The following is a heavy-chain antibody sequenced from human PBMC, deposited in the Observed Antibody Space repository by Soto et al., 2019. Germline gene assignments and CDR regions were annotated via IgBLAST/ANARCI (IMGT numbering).Heavy chain of an antibody. Sequence: QVQLVESGGGLVKPGGSLRLSCAASGFTFSDYYMSWIRQAPGKGLEWVSYISSSSSYTNYADSVKGRFTISRDKAKNSLYLQMNSLRAEDTAVYYFARAVDTAMVSVSYYYYGMDVWGQGTTVTVSS. D-gene: IGHD5-18*01. CDR2: ISSSSSYT. CDR1: GFTFSDYY. CDR3: ARAVDTAMVSVSYYYYGMDV. V-gene: IGHV3-11*06. J-gene: IGHJ6*02.